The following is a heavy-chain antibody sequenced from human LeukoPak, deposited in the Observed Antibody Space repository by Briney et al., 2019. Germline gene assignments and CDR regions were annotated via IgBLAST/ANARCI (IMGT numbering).Heavy chain of an antibody. D-gene: IGHD3-3*01. CDR3: AKDNRNDFEQNWFDP. CDR1: GFTFSSYG. J-gene: IGHJ5*02. Sequence: GGSLRLSCAASGFTFSSYGMHWVRQAPGKGLEWVAVISYDGSNKYYADSVKGRFTISRDNSKNTLYLQMDSLRAEDTAVYYCAKDNRNDFEQNWFDPWGQGTLVTVSS. V-gene: IGHV3-30*18. CDR2: ISYDGSNK.